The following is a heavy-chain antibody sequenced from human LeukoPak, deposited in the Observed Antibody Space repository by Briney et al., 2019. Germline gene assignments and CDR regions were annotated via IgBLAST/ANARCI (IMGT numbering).Heavy chain of an antibody. CDR3: ASSIGAADVDY. D-gene: IGHD6-13*01. V-gene: IGHV4-30-2*01. Sequence: SETLSLTCTVSGGSISSGGYYWSWIRQPPGKGLEWIGYIYHSGSTYYNPSLKSRVTISVDRSKNQFSLKLSSVTAADTAVYYCASSIGAADVDYWGQGTLVTVSS. CDR2: IYHSGST. CDR1: GGSISSGGYY. J-gene: IGHJ4*02.